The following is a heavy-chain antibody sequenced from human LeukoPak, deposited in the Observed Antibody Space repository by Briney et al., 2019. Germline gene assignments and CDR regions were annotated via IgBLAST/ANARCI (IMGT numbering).Heavy chain of an antibody. V-gene: IGHV3-30*18. Sequence: GRSLRLSCAASGFTFSSYGMHWVRQAPGKGLEWVAVISYDGSNKYYADSVKGRFTISRDNSKNTLYLQMNGLRAEDTAVYYCAKDRHCSSTSCPIDYWGQGTLVTVSS. CDR1: GFTFSSYG. J-gene: IGHJ4*02. D-gene: IGHD2-2*01. CDR3: AKDRHCSSTSCPIDY. CDR2: ISYDGSNK.